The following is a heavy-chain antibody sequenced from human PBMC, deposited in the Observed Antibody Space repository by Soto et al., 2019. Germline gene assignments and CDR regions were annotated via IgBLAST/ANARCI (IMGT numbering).Heavy chain of an antibody. J-gene: IGHJ6*02. CDR1: GGSISSGGYY. D-gene: IGHD3-10*01. CDR2: IYYSGST. Sequence: QVQLQESGPGLVKPSQTLSLTCTFSGGSISSGGYYWSWISQHPGKGQEWIGYIYYSGSTYYNPSLKSRVTITVDPSKNQFSLKLSSVTAADTAVYYCARDLGDGDYYGMDVWGQGTTFTVSS. V-gene: IGHV4-31*03. CDR3: ARDLGDGDYYGMDV.